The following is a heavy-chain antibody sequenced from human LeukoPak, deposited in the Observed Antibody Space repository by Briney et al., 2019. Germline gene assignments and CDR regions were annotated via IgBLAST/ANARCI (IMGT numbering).Heavy chain of an antibody. D-gene: IGHD3-22*01. Sequence: GGSLRLSCAASVFTFFSYAMSWGRQAPGKGLEWVSAISGSGGSTYYADSVKGPFTISRDNSKNTLYLQMNSLRAQDTAVYYCAKVRYYYVSSGYHNWFDPWGQGTLVTVSS. CDR1: VFTFFSYA. CDR2: ISGSGGST. J-gene: IGHJ5*02. V-gene: IGHV3-23*01. CDR3: AKVRYYYVSSGYHNWFDP.